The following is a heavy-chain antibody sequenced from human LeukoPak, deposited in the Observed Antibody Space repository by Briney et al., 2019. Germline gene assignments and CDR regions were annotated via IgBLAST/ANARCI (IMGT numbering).Heavy chain of an antibody. V-gene: IGHV3-21*01. CDR2: ISSSSSYI. CDR1: GFTFSSYS. CDR3: ARDHYDILTGYGINAFDI. J-gene: IGHJ3*02. D-gene: IGHD3-9*01. Sequence: GGSLRLSCAASGFTFSSYSMNWVRQAPGKGLEWVSSISSSSSYIYYADSVKGRFTISRDNAKNSLYLQMNSLRAKDTAVYYCARDHYDILTGYGINAFDIWGQGTMVTVSS.